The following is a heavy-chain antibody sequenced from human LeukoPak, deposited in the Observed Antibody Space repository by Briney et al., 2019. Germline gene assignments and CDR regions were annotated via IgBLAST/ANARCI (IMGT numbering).Heavy chain of an antibody. Sequence: SETLSLTCAVYGESFNDYYWSWIRQPPGKGLEWIGEINHRGRTNYNPSLKSRVTISVDTSKNQFSLKLSSVTAADTAVYYCARVPPVETATTYFDYWGQGTLVTVSS. CDR2: INHRGRT. CDR1: GESFNDYY. CDR3: ARVPPVETATTYFDY. V-gene: IGHV4-34*01. J-gene: IGHJ4*02. D-gene: IGHD5-24*01.